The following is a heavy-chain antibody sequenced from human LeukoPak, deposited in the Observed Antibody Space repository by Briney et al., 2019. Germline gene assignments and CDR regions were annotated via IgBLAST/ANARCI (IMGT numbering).Heavy chain of an antibody. Sequence: PSETLSLTCTVSGGSISSYYWSWIRQPPGKGLEWIGYIYYSGSNNYNPSLKSRVTISVDTSKNQFSLKLSSVTAADTAVYYCARRRGYYYGSGNLNWGQGTLVTVSS. CDR3: ARRRGYYYGSGNLN. J-gene: IGHJ4*02. CDR1: GGSISSYY. CDR2: IYYSGSN. D-gene: IGHD3-10*01. V-gene: IGHV4-59*12.